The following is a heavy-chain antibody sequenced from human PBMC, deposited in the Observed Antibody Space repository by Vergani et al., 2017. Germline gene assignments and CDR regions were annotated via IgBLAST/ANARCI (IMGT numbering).Heavy chain of an antibody. J-gene: IGHJ3*02. CDR3: ARDRLFPNDVFDI. CDR1: GFIFNNFA. V-gene: IGHV3-23*01. D-gene: IGHD2/OR15-2a*01. Sequence: VQLLESGGDLVQPGGSLRLSCAGSGFIFNNFAMSWVRQAPGKGLEWVAAISGTDGGTWYANSVKGRFTISRDNFKNTLYLQLSSLRVGDTAIYYCARDRLFPNDVFDIWGQGTLVTVFS. CDR2: ISGTDGGT.